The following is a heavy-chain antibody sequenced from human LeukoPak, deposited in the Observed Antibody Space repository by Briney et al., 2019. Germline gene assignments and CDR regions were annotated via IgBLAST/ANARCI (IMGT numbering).Heavy chain of an antibody. CDR2: IYYSGST. CDR3: ARETSQKGAHYMDV. D-gene: IGHD3-16*01. Sequence: SETLSLTCTVSGGSSSSYYWSWIRQPPGKGLEWIGYIYYSGSTNYNPSLKSRVTISVDTSKNQFSLKLSSVTAADTAVCYCARETSQKGAHYMDVWGKGTTVTISS. CDR1: GGSSSSYY. V-gene: IGHV4-59*01. J-gene: IGHJ6*03.